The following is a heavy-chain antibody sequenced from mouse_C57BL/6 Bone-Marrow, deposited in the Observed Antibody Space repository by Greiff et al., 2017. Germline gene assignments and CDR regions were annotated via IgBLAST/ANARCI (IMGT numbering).Heavy chain of an antibody. CDR1: GYTFTSYW. CDR3: ARYGGDGYYGYAMDY. CDR2: IDPNSGGT. J-gene: IGHJ4*01. V-gene: IGHV1-72*01. Sequence: QVQLKESGAELVKPGASVKLSCKASGYTFTSYWMHWVKQRPGRGLEWIGRIDPNSGGTKYNEKFKSKATLTVDKPSSTAYMQLSSLTSEDSAVYYCARYGGDGYYGYAMDYWGQGTSVTVSS. D-gene: IGHD2-3*01.